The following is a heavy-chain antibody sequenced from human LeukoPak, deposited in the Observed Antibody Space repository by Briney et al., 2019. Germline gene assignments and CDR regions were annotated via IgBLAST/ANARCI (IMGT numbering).Heavy chain of an antibody. Sequence: PGGSLRLSCAASGFTFSGYYMSWIRQAPGKGLEWVSYISSSGTTIHYADSVKGRITISRDNSKNTLYLQMNSLRAEDTAVYYCAKLQSDGLRTYYGMDVWGQGTTVTVSS. CDR3: AKLQSDGLRTYYGMDV. CDR2: ISSSGTTI. D-gene: IGHD4-23*01. CDR1: GFTFSGYY. J-gene: IGHJ6*02. V-gene: IGHV3-11*01.